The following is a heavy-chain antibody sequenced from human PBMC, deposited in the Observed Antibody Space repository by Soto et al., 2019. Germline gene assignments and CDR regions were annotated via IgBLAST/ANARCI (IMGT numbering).Heavy chain of an antibody. CDR2: ISGSGGTT. Sequence: EVQLLESGGGLVRPGGSLRLSCGASGFNFNSYFMSWVRQAPGKGLEWVASISGSGGTTYYADSVKGRFTVSRDTSKNTLYLQMNSLSAEDTAVYYCAKGFIVVVTAIRPDDNFDVWGQGTMVTVSS. D-gene: IGHD2-21*02. J-gene: IGHJ3*01. CDR1: GFNFNSYF. V-gene: IGHV3-23*01. CDR3: AKGFIVVVTAIRPDDNFDV.